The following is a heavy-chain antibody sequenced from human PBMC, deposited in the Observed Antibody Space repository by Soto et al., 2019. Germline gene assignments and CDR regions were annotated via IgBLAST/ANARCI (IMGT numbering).Heavy chain of an antibody. J-gene: IGHJ6*02. CDR2: ISTYNGDT. CDR1: GYSFTTYG. CDR3: AREGSRTYYYYGMDV. V-gene: IGHV1-18*01. Sequence: QVQLVQSGAEVKKPGASVKVSCKASGYSFTTYGIAWVRQAPGQGLEWMGWISTYNGDTDYAQNLQGRDIMTTDTSTTTAYMELRSLRSDDTAVYYCAREGSRTYYYYGMDVWGQGTTVSVSS. D-gene: IGHD2-15*01.